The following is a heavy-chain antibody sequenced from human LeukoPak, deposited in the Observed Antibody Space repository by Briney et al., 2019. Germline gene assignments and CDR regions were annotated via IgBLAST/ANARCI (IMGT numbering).Heavy chain of an antibody. CDR1: GFTFSDCG. D-gene: IGHD1-14*01. J-gene: IGHJ4*02. CDR2: ISYDGRNE. V-gene: IGHV3-30*18. CDR3: AKDKPIDY. Sequence: GGSLRLSCVASGFTFSDCGMLWVRQPPGKGLEWVEVISYDGRNEHYADSVKGRFTISRDNSKNTVFLQMNTLRTEDTAVYFCAKDKPIDYWGQGTLVTVSS.